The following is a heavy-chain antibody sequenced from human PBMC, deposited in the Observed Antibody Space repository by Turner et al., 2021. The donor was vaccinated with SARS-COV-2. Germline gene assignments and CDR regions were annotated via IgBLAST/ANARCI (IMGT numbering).Heavy chain of an antibody. CDR3: ARDLGGLRFDY. CDR2: IYSGGST. V-gene: IGHV3-53*01. Sequence: EVQLLDSVGGFIQPGGSLRLSCAASGFTVSSNYMSWVRQAPGKGLEWVSVIYSGGSTFYADSVKGRFTISRDNSKNTLYLQMNSLRAEDTAVYYCARDLGGLRFDYWGQGTLVTVSS. D-gene: IGHD2-15*01. CDR1: GFTVSSNY. J-gene: IGHJ4*02.